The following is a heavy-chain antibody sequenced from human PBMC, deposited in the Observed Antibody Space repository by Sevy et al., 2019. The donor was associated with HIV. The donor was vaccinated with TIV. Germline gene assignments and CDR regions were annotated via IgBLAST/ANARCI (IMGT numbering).Heavy chain of an antibody. V-gene: IGHV3-11*01. Sequence: GGSLRLSCAASGFTFSDYYMSWVRQAPGKGLEWVSYISSSGSTIYYADSVKGRFTISGDNAKNSLYLQMNGLRAEDTAVYYCARDPTYYDFWSGYYTGWFDPWGQGTLVTVSS. CDR2: ISSSGSTI. D-gene: IGHD3-3*01. CDR1: GFTFSDYY. CDR3: ARDPTYYDFWSGYYTGWFDP. J-gene: IGHJ5*02.